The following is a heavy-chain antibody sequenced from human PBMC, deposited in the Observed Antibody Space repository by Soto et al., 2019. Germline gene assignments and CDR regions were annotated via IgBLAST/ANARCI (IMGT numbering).Heavy chain of an antibody. CDR2: VYDADGK. J-gene: IGHJ4*02. Sequence: PGGSLRLSCAVVGMTVSGKKYVAWVRQAPGKGLEWVSGVYDADGKYYADSVKGRFTTSRDSSKTIVYLEMNDLGPEDTAIYYCACDYWGQGTLVTVSS. CDR1: GMTVSGKKY. CDR3: ACDY. V-gene: IGHV3-53*01.